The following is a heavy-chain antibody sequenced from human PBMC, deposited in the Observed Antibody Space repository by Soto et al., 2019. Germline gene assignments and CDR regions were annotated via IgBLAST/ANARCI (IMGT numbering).Heavy chain of an antibody. D-gene: IGHD2-15*01. CDR1: GYTFNTYG. CDR2: VWFDGSDK. Sequence: PSGSLRLSCAAPGYTFNTYGIHGFLKAPGNGLEWVALVWFDGSDKYSSDSVKGRFTISRDNSKNTLYLQMNSLRAEDTAVYYCARLYCSASICYWVGVFAFWVKGTLV. J-gene: IGHJ3*01. V-gene: IGHV3-33*01. CDR3: ARLYCSASICYWVGVFAF.